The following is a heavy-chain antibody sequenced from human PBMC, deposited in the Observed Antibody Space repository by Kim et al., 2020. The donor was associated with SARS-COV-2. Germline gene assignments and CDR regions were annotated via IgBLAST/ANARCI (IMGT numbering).Heavy chain of an antibody. J-gene: IGHJ5*02. D-gene: IGHD2-15*01. CDR1: GFTFSSYW. CDR2: INPDGSST. Sequence: GGSLRLSCAASGFTFSSYWMHWVRQAPGKGLVWVSRINPDGSSTTYADSVKGRFTISRDNAKNTLYLQMNSLGAEDTAMYYCARPLYCSGGTCYNCFDP. CDR3: ARPLYCSGGTCYNCFDP. V-gene: IGHV3-74*03.